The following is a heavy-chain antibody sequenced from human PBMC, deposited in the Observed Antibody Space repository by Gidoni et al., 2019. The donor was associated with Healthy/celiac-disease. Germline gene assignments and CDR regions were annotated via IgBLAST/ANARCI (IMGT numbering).Heavy chain of an antibody. CDR1: GGSISSSSYY. CDR3: ARHEGQWLVLHYFDY. Sequence: QLQLQESGPGLVKPSETLSLTCTFPGGSISSSSYYWGWIRQPPGKGLEWIGSIYYSGSTYYNPSLKSRVTISVDTSKNQFSLKLSSVTAADTAVYYCARHEGQWLVLHYFDYWGQGTLVTVSS. J-gene: IGHJ4*02. D-gene: IGHD6-19*01. V-gene: IGHV4-39*01. CDR2: IYYSGST.